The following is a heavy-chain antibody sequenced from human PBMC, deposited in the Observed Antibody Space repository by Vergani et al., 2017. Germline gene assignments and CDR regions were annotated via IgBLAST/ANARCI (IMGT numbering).Heavy chain of an antibody. Sequence: QVQLVESGGGVVQPGRSLRLSCAASGFTFSSYGMHWVRQAPGKGLEWVAVIWYDGSNKYYADSVKGRFTISRDNSKNTLYLQMNSRRAEDTAVYYCAKAVAARHSYFDYWGQGTLVTVSS. D-gene: IGHD6-6*01. CDR1: GFTFSSYG. CDR3: AKAVAARHSYFDY. J-gene: IGHJ4*02. CDR2: IWYDGSNK. V-gene: IGHV3-33*06.